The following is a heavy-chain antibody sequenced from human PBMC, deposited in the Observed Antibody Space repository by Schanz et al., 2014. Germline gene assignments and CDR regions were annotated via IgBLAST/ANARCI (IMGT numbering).Heavy chain of an antibody. CDR2: IYTSGAT. V-gene: IGHV4-4*07. CDR1: GGSISDYY. D-gene: IGHD5-18*01. CDR3: ARGNDIQVWSLDY. J-gene: IGHJ4*02. Sequence: QVQLQESGPGLVKPSETLSLTCTFSGGSISDYYWSWIRQPPGKGLEWIGRIYTSGATNYNPSLKSRLTMSVDPSKNQVSLKLRSVTAADTAVYYCARGNDIQVWSLDYWGQGTLVTVSS.